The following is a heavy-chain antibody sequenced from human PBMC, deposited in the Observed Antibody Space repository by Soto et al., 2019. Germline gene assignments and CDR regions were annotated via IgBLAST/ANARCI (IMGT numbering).Heavy chain of an antibody. CDR2: IYYSGST. V-gene: IGHV4-39*01. CDR3: ARWESRYGTNYFDY. Sequence: SETLSLTCTVSGGSISSSSYYWGWISQPPGKGLEWIGSIYYSGSTYYNPSLKSRVTISVDTSKNQFSLKLSSVTAADTAVYYCARWESRYGTNYFDYWGQGALVSVSS. J-gene: IGHJ4*02. CDR1: GGSISSSSYY. D-gene: IGHD5-18*01.